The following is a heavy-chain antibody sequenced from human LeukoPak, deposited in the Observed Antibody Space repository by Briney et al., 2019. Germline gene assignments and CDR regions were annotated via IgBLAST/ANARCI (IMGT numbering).Heavy chain of an antibody. Sequence: GGSLRLSCAASGFTFSSYAMSWVRQAPGKGLEWVSAISGSGGSTYYADSVKGRFTISRDNSKNTLYLQMNSLRAEDTAVYYCAKDHAVTKLICYYYYGMDVWGQGTTVTVSS. CDR3: AKDHAVTKLICYYYYGMDV. D-gene: IGHD4-11*01. V-gene: IGHV3-23*01. CDR2: ISGSGGST. CDR1: GFTFSSYA. J-gene: IGHJ6*02.